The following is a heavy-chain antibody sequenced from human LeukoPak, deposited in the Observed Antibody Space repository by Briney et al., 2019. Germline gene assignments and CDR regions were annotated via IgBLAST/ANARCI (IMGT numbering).Heavy chain of an antibody. D-gene: IGHD3-9*01. CDR2: INPNSGGT. Sequence: ASVKVSCKASGYTLTGYYMHWVRQAPGQGLEWMGWINPNSGGTNYAQKFQGRVTMTRDTSISTAYMELSRLRSDDTAVYYCARDNDILTGPLLGYWGQGTLVTVSS. CDR1: GYTLTGYY. J-gene: IGHJ4*02. CDR3: ARDNDILTGPLLGY. V-gene: IGHV1-2*02.